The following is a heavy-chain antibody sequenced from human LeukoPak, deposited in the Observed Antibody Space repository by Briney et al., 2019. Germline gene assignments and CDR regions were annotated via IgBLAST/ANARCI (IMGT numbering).Heavy chain of an antibody. D-gene: IGHD3-3*01. Sequence: PGGSLRLSCAASGFTFSSYWMHWVRQAPGKGLVWVSRINSDGSSTSYADSVKGRFTISRDNAKNTLYLQMNSLRAGDTAVYYCARDPGDFWSGYTDNFDYWGQGTLVTVSS. CDR2: INSDGSST. J-gene: IGHJ4*02. CDR1: GFTFSSYW. CDR3: ARDPGDFWSGYTDNFDY. V-gene: IGHV3-74*01.